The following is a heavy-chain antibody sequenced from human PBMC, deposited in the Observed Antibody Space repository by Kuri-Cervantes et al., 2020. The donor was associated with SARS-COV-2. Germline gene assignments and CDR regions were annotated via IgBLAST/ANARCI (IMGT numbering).Heavy chain of an antibody. Sequence: GESLKISCKGSGYSFTSYWIGRVRQMPGKGLEWMGIIYPGDSDTRYSPSFQGQVTISADKSISTAYLQWSSLKASDTAMYYCARHPDVDTAPYYMDVWGKGTTVTVSS. J-gene: IGHJ6*03. D-gene: IGHD5-18*01. CDR3: ARHPDVDTAPYYMDV. V-gene: IGHV5-51*01. CDR1: GYSFTSYW. CDR2: IYPGDSDT.